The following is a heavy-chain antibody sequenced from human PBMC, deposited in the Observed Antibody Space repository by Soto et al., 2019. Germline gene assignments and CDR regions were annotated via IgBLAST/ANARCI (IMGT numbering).Heavy chain of an antibody. V-gene: IGHV3-53*01. J-gene: IGHJ5*02. CDR2: IYSGGST. Sequence: EVQLVESGGGLIQPGGSLRLSCAASGFTVSQNHMSWVCQAPGKGLEWVSIIYSGGSTYYADSVQGRFTISRDNSKNTLFLQMDSLRAEDTAVYYCASLNTLTTNHWGQGTLVTVSS. D-gene: IGHD4-17*01. CDR1: GFTVSQNH. CDR3: ASLNTLTTNH.